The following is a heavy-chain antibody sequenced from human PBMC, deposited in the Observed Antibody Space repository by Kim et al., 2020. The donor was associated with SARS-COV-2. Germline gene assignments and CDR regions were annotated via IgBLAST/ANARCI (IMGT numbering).Heavy chain of an antibody. D-gene: IGHD6-19*01. CDR3: AKEVGSRGCAGYFDP. CDR2: ISTDGHNR. Sequence: GGSLRLSCTVSGYALTDSGIHWVRQAPGKGLEWVALISTDGHNRHHADSVKGRFTISRDTSKNTVYLDMNSLRTDDAGVYYCAKEVGSRGCAGYFDPWG. V-gene: IGHV3-30*18. J-gene: IGHJ5*02. CDR1: GYALTDSG.